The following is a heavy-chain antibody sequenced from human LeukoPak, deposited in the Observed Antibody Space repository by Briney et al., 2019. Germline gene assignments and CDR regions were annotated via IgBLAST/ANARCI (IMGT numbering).Heavy chain of an antibody. J-gene: IGHJ4*02. CDR1: GFTFSIFW. CDR3: ARIRGYSYAFDY. V-gene: IGHV3-7*01. D-gene: IGHD5-18*01. CDR2: IKQDGSEK. Sequence: GGSLRPSCTASGFTFSIFWMSWVRQAPGKGLEWVANIKQDGSEKYYVDSVKGRFTISRDNTKKSVYLQMNSLRAEDTAVYYCARIRGYSYAFDYWGQGTLVTVSS.